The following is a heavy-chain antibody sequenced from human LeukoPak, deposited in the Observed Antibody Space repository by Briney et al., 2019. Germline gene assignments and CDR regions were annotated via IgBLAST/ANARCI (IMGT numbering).Heavy chain of an antibody. Sequence: PGGSLRLSCAASGFTFSSYEMNWVRQAPGKGLEWVSYISSSGSTIYYADSVKGRFTISRDNSKNTLYLQMNSLRAEDTAVYYCAKDGRSGWADYWGQGTLVTVSS. CDR2: ISSSGSTI. V-gene: IGHV3-48*03. CDR3: AKDGRSGWADY. J-gene: IGHJ4*01. D-gene: IGHD6-19*01. CDR1: GFTFSSYE.